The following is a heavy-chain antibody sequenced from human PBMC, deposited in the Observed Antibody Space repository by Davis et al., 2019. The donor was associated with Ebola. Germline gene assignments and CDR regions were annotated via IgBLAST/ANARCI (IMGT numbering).Heavy chain of an antibody. CDR1: GYTFTSYG. D-gene: IGHD1-26*01. V-gene: IGHV1-18*01. CDR2: ISAYNGNT. Sequence: ASVKVSCKASGYTFTSYGISWVRQAPGQGLEWMGWISAYNGNTNYAQKLQGRVTMTTDTSTSTAYMELRSLRSDDTAVYYCARASPIVGAPAHDYWGQGTLVTVSS. J-gene: IGHJ4*02. CDR3: ARASPIVGAPAHDY.